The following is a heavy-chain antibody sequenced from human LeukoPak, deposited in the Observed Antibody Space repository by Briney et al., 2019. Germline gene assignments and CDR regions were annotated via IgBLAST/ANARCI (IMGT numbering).Heavy chain of an antibody. CDR2: INPNSGGT. Sequence: ASVKVSCKASGHTFSGYYMHWVRQAPGQGLEWMGWINPNSGGTNYAQKFQGRVTMTRDTSISTAYMELSRLRSDDTTVYYCVSSSYHGSPDYWGQGTLVTVSS. CDR3: VSSSYHGSPDY. V-gene: IGHV1-2*02. D-gene: IGHD3-10*01. CDR1: GHTFSGYY. J-gene: IGHJ4*02.